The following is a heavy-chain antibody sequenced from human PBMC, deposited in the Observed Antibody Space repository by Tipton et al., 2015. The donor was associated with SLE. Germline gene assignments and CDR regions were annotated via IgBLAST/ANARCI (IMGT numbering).Heavy chain of an antibody. J-gene: IGHJ5*02. CDR3: ARHGDEWDVVATIHNYNWFDP. CDR2: IYHSGST. Sequence: LRLSCTVSGGSISSGSYYWAWIRQPPGKGLEWIGSIYHSGSTYINPSLKSPVTISVDTSKNQFSLKRSSVTAADTAVYYCARHGDEWDVVATIHNYNWFDPWGQGTLVSVCS. D-gene: IGHD5-12*01. V-gene: IGHV4-39*07. CDR1: GGSISSGSYY.